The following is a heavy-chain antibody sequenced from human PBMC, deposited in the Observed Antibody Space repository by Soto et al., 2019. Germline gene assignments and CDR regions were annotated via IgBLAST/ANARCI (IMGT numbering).Heavy chain of an antibody. D-gene: IGHD3-10*01. CDR3: ARHGDTMVRGVIMIRGMDV. Sequence: SETLSLTCTVSGGSISSYYWSWIRQPPGKGLEWIGYIYYSGSTNYNPSLKSRVTISVDTSKNQFSLKLSSVTAADTAVYYRARHGDTMVRGVIMIRGMDVWGQGTTVTVSS. J-gene: IGHJ6*02. CDR2: IYYSGST. V-gene: IGHV4-59*08. CDR1: GGSISSYY.